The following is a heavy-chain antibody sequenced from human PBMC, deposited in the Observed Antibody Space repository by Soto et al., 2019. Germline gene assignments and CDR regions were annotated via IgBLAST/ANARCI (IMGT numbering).Heavy chain of an antibody. CDR2: ISGSGGST. CDR1: GFTFSSYA. Sequence: GGSLRLSCAASGFTFSSYAMSWVRQAPGKGLEWVSAISGSGGSTYYADSVKGRFTISRDNSKDTLYLQMNSLRAEDTAVYYCATRAYCSSTSCSRYPYYYYGMDVWGQGTTVTVSS. CDR3: ATRAYCSSTSCSRYPYYYYGMDV. D-gene: IGHD2-2*01. V-gene: IGHV3-23*01. J-gene: IGHJ6*02.